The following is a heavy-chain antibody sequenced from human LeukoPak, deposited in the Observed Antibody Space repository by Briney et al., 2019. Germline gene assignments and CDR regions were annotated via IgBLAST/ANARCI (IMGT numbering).Heavy chain of an antibody. CDR1: GYTFTSYD. V-gene: IGHV1-8*03. Sequence: ASVKVSCKASGYTFTSYDINWVRQATGQGLEWMGWMNPNSGNTGYAQKFQGRVTITRNTSISTAYMELSSLRAEDTAIYYCGRDFVNDAKARFDCWGQGTLVTVSS. J-gene: IGHJ4*02. CDR3: GRDFVNDAKARFDC. CDR2: MNPNSGNT. D-gene: IGHD4/OR15-4a*01.